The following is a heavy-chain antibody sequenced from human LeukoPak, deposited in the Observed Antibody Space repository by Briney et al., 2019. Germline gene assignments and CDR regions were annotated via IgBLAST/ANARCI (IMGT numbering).Heavy chain of an antibody. V-gene: IGHV3-23*01. J-gene: IGHJ4*02. Sequence: TGGSLRLSCAASGFTFSAYYMNWVRQAPGKGLEWVSAVGGTDGRTYYAAFVKGRFTIYRDNSKNTLYLQMNSLRADDTAVYYCAKDGSYYFDYWGQGTLATVSS. CDR3: AKDGSYYFDY. CDR1: GFTFSAYY. CDR2: VGGTDGRT.